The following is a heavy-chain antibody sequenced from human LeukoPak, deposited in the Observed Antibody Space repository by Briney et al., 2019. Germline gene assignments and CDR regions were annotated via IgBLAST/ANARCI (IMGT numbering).Heavy chain of an antibody. J-gene: IGHJ4*02. CDR2: MNPNSGNT. Sequence: ASVKVSCKASGYTFTSYYMHWVRQATGQGLEWMGWMNPNSGNTGYAQKFQGRVTMTSNTSISTAYMELSSLRSEDTAVYYCARGPYDSSGYRFDYWGQGTLVTVSS. V-gene: IGHV1-8*02. CDR1: GYTFTSYY. D-gene: IGHD3-22*01. CDR3: ARGPYDSSGYRFDY.